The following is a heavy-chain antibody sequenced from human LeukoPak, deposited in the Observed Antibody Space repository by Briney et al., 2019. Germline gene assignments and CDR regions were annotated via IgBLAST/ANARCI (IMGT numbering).Heavy chain of an antibody. CDR1: GYTFTSYG. J-gene: IGHJ4*02. D-gene: IGHD3-10*01. Sequence: ASVKVSCKASGYTFTSYGISWVRQVPGQGLEWMGWISAYNGNTNYAQKLQGRVTMTTDTSTSTAYMELRSLRSDDTAVYYCAKAAMVRGVIITIYWGQGTLVTVSS. V-gene: IGHV1-18*01. CDR3: AKAAMVRGVIITIY. CDR2: ISAYNGNT.